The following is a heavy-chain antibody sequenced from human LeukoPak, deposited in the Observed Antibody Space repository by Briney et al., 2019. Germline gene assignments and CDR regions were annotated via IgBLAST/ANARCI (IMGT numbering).Heavy chain of an antibody. CDR1: GGSITSSSHF. V-gene: IGHV4-39*01. CDR2: IHYTGST. D-gene: IGHD6-13*01. CDR3: AREEASAGDY. Sequence: SETLSLTCTVSGGSITSSSHFWAWLRQPPGKGLEWIASIHYTGSTFYSPSLQSRVTISVDTSKNQFSLNLRSVTATDTAVYYCAREEASAGDYWGQGTLVTVSS. J-gene: IGHJ4*02.